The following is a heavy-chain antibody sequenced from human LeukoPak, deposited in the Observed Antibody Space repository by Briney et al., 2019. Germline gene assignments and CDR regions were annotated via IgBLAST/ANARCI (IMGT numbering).Heavy chain of an antibody. Sequence: GGSLRLSCAASGFTSSIYGIHWARQAPGKGLETMPVLSDNASNKYSEDSLRSRFTISRDNSKNTLYLQMSSLRDEDTAAYYCAKPRLRGGYLFDYWGQGTLVTVSS. CDR1: GFTSSIYG. CDR3: AKPRLRGGYLFDY. J-gene: IGHJ4*02. CDR2: LSDNASNK. D-gene: IGHD5-12*01. V-gene: IGHV3-30*18.